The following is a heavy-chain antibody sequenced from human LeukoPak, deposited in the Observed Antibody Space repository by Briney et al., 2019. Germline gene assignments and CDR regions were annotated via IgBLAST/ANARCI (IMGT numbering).Heavy chain of an antibody. CDR3: ARASWISSADAVL. CDR2: LRGDGDT. J-gene: IGHJ4*02. Sequence: GGSLRLSCEASGFIFSNYAMSWVRQAPARGLEWVSSLRGDGDTFYADFVKGRFSLSRDDSRNTVYLHLNNLRVDDTAKYYCARASWISSADAVLWGQGTPVTVSS. D-gene: IGHD2-2*03. CDR1: GFIFSNYA. V-gene: IGHV3-23*01.